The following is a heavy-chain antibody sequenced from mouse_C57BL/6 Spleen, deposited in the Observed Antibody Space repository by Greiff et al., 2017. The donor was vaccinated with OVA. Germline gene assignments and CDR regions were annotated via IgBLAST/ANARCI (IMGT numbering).Heavy chain of an antibody. CDR3: ARGITAVVASDY. J-gene: IGHJ2*01. V-gene: IGHV1-61*01. CDR2: IYPSDSEI. CDR1: GYTFTSYR. Sequence: QVQLQQPGAELVRPGSSVKLSCKASGYTFTSYRMDWVKQRPGQGLEWIGNIYPSDSEIHYNEKFKDKATLTVDKSSSTAYMKLSSLTSEDSAVYYCARGITAVVASDYWGQGTTLTAYS. D-gene: IGHD1-1*01.